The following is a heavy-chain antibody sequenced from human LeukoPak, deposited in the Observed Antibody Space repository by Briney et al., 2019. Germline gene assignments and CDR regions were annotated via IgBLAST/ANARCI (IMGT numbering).Heavy chain of an antibody. V-gene: IGHV3-23*01. CDR1: GFTFSAYA. D-gene: IGHD3-16*01. J-gene: IGHJ4*02. CDR3: VKRGSGDYFDY. CDR2: ISNNGGST. Sequence: GGSLRLSCAASGFTFSAYAMSWVRQAPGKGLAWVSLISNNGGSTYCADSVKGRFTISRDNSKNTLNLQMSSLRAEDTAVYYCVKRGSGDYFDYWGPGTLVTVSP.